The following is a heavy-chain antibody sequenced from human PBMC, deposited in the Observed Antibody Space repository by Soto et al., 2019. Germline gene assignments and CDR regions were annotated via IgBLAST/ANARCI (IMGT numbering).Heavy chain of an antibody. V-gene: IGHV3-74*01. CDR1: GFIFSSHW. CDR3: VRDNNCSFDY. CDR2: IGPDGSNI. Sequence: EVQLVESGGGLVQPGGSLRLSCAASGFIFSSHWMHWVRQAPGKGLVGVSHIGPDGSNIWEADSVQGRFTISRDNARNRLYLQMNSLRDDDTAIYYCVRDNNCSFDYWGQGILVTVSS. J-gene: IGHJ4*02. D-gene: IGHD1-1*01.